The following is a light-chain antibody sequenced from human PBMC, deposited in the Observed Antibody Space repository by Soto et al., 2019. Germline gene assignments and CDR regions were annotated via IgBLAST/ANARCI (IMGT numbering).Light chain of an antibody. CDR2: DDN. Sequence: QPLLTQPPSGSAAPGLKVTISCAGTSSNIGGNSVSWYQQLPGTAPTLLIYDDNKRPSGIPDRFSGSTSGTSATLGITGFQTGDEAHYYCGSWDSSVSANVFGTGTKVTVL. V-gene: IGLV1-51*01. J-gene: IGLJ1*01. CDR1: SSNIGGNS. CDR3: GSWDSSVSANV.